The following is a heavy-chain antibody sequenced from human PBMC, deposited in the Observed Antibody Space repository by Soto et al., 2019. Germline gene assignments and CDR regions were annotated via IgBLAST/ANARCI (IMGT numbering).Heavy chain of an antibody. CDR1: GGSISSSSYY. J-gene: IGHJ3*02. D-gene: IGHD2-2*01. CDR3: ARQTVVVVPAAMNWGDPDNAFDI. Sequence: QLQLQESGPGLVKPSETLSLTCTVSGGSISSSSYYWGWIRQPPGKGLEWIGSIYYSGSTYYNPSLKSRVTLSVDPSKNQFSLKLSSVTAADTAVYYCARQTVVVVPAAMNWGDPDNAFDIWGQGTMVTVSS. CDR2: IYYSGST. V-gene: IGHV4-39*01.